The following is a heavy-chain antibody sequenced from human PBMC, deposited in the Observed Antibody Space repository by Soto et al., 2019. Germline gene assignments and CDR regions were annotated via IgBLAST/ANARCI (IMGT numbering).Heavy chain of an antibody. J-gene: IGHJ6*02. V-gene: IGHV1-69*13. CDR2: IIPIFGTA. CDR3: ARTSTVGIYMDYYYYYGMDV. D-gene: IGHD4-17*01. CDR1: GGTFSSYA. Sequence: ASVKVSCKASGGTFSSYAISWVRQAPGQGLEWMGGIIPIFGTADYAQKFQGRVMITADESTTTAYMELRSLRSDDTAVYYCARTSTVGIYMDYYYYYGMDVWGQGTTVTVSS.